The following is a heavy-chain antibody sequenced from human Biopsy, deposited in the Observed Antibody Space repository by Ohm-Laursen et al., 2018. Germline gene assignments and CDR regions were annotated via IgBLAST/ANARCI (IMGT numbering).Heavy chain of an antibody. CDR3: AREPRIAAVAYFDP. CDR2: IYSSGST. CDR1: GGSISNYY. Sequence: GTLSLTCTVSGGSISNYYWSWIRQPAGKGLEWIGRIYSSGSTNYNPSLKSRVTMSVDTSKNQFSLILSFMTAADTAVYYCAREPRIAAVAYFDPWGQGTLVTVSS. D-gene: IGHD6-13*01. V-gene: IGHV4-4*07. J-gene: IGHJ5*02.